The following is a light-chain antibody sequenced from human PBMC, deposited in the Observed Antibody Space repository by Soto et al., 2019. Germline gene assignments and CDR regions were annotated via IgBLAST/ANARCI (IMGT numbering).Light chain of an antibody. CDR3: SSFAGSYPYV. J-gene: IGLJ1*01. V-gene: IGLV2-11*01. CDR2: DVS. Sequence: QSALTQPRSVSGSPGQSVTISCTGTSSDVGDYNYVSWYQQHPGKAPKLMIYDVSKWPSGVPDRFSGSKPGNTASLTISGLQAEDEADYYCSSFAGSYPYVFGTGTKLTVL. CDR1: SSDVGDYNY.